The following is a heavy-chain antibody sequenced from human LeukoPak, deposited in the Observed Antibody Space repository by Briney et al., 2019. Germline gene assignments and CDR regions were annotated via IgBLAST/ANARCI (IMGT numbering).Heavy chain of an antibody. CDR3: AKDWGMGDQLLRIDY. D-gene: IGHD2-2*01. J-gene: IGHJ4*02. CDR2: ISGSGVST. Sequence: GGSLRLSRTASGFTFSTYAMNWVRQAPGKGLEWVSGISGSGVSTYYADPVKGRFTISRDNSNNTLYLQMSSLGAEDTAVYYCAKDWGMGDQLLRIDYWGQGTLVTVSS. V-gene: IGHV3-23*01. CDR1: GFTFSTYA.